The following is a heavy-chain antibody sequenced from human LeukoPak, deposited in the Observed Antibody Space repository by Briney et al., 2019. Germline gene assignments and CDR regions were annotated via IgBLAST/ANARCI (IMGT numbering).Heavy chain of an antibody. V-gene: IGHV4-39*07. Sequence: SETLSLTCTVSGGSIRSSSYYWGWICQPPGKGLEWIGNSYYSGITYYNPSLKSRVTISVDTSKNQFSLKLSSVTAADTAVYYCARGFPYCSGGSCYDAFDIWGQGTMVTVSS. CDR1: GGSIRSSSYY. D-gene: IGHD2-15*01. CDR3: ARGFPYCSGGSCYDAFDI. J-gene: IGHJ3*02. CDR2: SYYSGIT.